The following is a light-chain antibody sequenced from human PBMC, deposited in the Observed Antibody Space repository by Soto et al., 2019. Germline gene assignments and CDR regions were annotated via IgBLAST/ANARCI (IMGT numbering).Light chain of an antibody. CDR1: QSINTY. Sequence: DIQMTQSPSSLSASVGDRVTITCRASQSINTYLNWYQQKPGKDPKFLIHAASSLQSGVPSRFSGSGSGTFFTLTIRSLQPEDVATYYCQQSYNTPPFTFGPGTKLEIK. CDR2: AAS. J-gene: IGKJ2*01. V-gene: IGKV1-39*01. CDR3: QQSYNTPPFT.